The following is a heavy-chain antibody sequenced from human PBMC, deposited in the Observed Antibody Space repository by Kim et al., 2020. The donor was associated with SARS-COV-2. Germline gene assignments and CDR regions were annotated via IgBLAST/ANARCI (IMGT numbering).Heavy chain of an antibody. D-gene: IGHD3-3*01. J-gene: IGHJ5*02. CDR2: IGTAGDT. V-gene: IGHV3-13*01. Sequence: GGSLRLSCAASGFTFSSYDMHWVRQATGKGLEWVSAIGTAGDTYYPGSVKGRFTISRENVKNSLYLQMNSLRAGDTAVYYCARGRWYYDFWSGYKGGEYCFVPWGQGTLVTVSS. CDR1: GFTFSSYD. CDR3: ARGRWYYDFWSGYKGGEYCFVP.